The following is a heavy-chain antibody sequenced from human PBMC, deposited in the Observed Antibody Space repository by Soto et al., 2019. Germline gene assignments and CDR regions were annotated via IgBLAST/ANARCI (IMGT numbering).Heavy chain of an antibody. V-gene: IGHV3-48*02. Sequence: GGSLRLSCAASGFTFSSYSMNWVRQAPGKGLEWVSYISSSSSTIYYADSVKGRFNISRDNAKNSLYLQMNSLRDEDTAVYYCAKIVLHFLDYWGQATMVTVSS. CDR3: AKIVLHFLDY. CDR1: GFTFSSYS. CDR2: ISSSSSTI. D-gene: IGHD6-6*01. J-gene: IGHJ4*02.